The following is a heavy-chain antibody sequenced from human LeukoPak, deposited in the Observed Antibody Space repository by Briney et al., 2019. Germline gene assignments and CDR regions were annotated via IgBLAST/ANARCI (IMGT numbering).Heavy chain of an antibody. V-gene: IGHV3-21*01. CDR3: ARVPGDY. J-gene: IGHJ4*02. CDR2: ISSSSSYI. Sequence: GGSLRLSCAASGFTFSSYSMSWVRQAPGKGLEWVLSISSSSSYIYYADSLKGRFTISRDNAKNSVYLQMNSLRAEDTAVYYCARVPGDYWGQGTLVTVSS. CDR1: GFTFSSYS.